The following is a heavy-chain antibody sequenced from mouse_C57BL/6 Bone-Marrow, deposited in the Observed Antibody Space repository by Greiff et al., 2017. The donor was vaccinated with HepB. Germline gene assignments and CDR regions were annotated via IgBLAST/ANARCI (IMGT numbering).Heavy chain of an antibody. CDR3: VGSSSSMDY. D-gene: IGHD1-1*01. CDR1: GYTFTSYW. V-gene: IGHV1-55*01. J-gene: IGHJ4*01. Sequence: VQLQQPGAELVKPGASVKMSCKASGYTFTSYWITWVKQRPGQGLEWIGDIYPGSGSTNYNEKFKSKATLTVDKSSSTAYMQLSSLTSEDSAVYYCVGSSSSMDYWGQGTSVTVSS. CDR2: IYPGSGST.